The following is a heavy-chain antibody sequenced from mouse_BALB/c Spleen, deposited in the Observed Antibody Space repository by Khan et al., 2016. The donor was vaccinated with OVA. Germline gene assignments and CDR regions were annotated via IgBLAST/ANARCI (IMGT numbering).Heavy chain of an antibody. CDR2: ISSDGDYT. CDR3: ASHLTGSFAY. D-gene: IGHD4-1*01. Sequence: EVELVESGGDLVKPGGSLKLSCAASGFTFSSYSMSWVRQTPDKRLEWVATISSDGDYTYFPDSVKGRFTISRDNAKNTLNLQMSSLKSEDTALYYCASHLTGSFAYWGHGTLVTVSA. V-gene: IGHV5-6*01. CDR1: GFTFSSYS. J-gene: IGHJ3*01.